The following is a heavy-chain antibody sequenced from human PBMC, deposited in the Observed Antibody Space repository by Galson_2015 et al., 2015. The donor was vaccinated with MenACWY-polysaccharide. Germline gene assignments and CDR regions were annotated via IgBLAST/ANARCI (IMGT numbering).Heavy chain of an antibody. CDR1: GYTFTSYG. V-gene: IGHV1-8*01. CDR2: MNPNSGNT. CDR3: ARVAYDFWSGYYVDYYYYYYMDV. Sequence: SVKVSCKASGYTFTSYGINWVRQATGQGLEWMGWMNPNSGNTGYAQKFQGRVTMTRNTSISTAYMELSSLRSEDTAVYYCARVAYDFWSGYYVDYYYYYYMDVWGKGTTVTVSS. D-gene: IGHD3-3*01. J-gene: IGHJ6*03.